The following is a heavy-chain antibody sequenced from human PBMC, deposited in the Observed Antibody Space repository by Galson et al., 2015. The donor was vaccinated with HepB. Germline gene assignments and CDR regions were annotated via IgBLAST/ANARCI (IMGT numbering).Heavy chain of an antibody. J-gene: IGHJ5*01. D-gene: IGHD3-9*01. Sequence: SVKVSCKASGYTFIRYNIHWLRQAPGEGLEWMGSINTETGNPTYAQDFTGRLVFSLDTSVTTAHLQISSLTAEDTAVYYCAREVFFSAFEGWFDSWGQGTPVTVSS. CDR3: AREVFFSAFEGWFDS. CDR2: INTETGNP. V-gene: IGHV7-4-1*02. CDR1: GYTFIRYN.